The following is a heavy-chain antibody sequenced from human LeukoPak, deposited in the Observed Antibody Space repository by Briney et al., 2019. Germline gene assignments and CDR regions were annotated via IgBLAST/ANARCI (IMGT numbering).Heavy chain of an antibody. V-gene: IGHV3-49*03. CDR3: TRESRLEAEDAFDI. CDR2: IRSKAYGGTT. D-gene: IGHD3-22*01. CDR1: GFTFGDYA. Sequence: GGSLRLSCTASGFTFGDYAMSWFRQAPGKGLEWVGFIRSKAYGGTTEYAASVKGRFTISRDDSKSIAYLQMNSLKTEDTAVYYCTRESRLEAEDAFDIWGQGTMVTVSS. J-gene: IGHJ3*02.